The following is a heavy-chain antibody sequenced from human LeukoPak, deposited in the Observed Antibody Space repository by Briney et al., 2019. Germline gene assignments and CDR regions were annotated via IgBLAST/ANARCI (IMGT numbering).Heavy chain of an antibody. D-gene: IGHD4-17*01. CDR3: AGCSTVTTNYYSYYMDI. Sequence: GGSLRLSCAASEFTFSNYWMSWVRLAPGKGMEWVANIKQDGSGTYYVDSVKGRFTISRDNAKNSLYLQMNSLRAEDTAVYYCAGCSTVTTNYYSYYMDIWGKGTTVTVSS. J-gene: IGHJ6*03. CDR1: EFTFSNYW. CDR2: IKQDGSGT. V-gene: IGHV3-7*01.